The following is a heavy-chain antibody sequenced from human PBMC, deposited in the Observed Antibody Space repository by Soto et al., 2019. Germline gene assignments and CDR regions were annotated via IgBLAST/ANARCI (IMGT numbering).Heavy chain of an antibody. CDR3: AHKGGGDRILDY. D-gene: IGHD3-16*01. CDR2: IYWDGYK. J-gene: IGHJ4*02. Sequence: QITLKESGPTLVKPTQTLTLTCTFSGFSLSTRGVGVGWIRQPPGKALEWLALIYWDGYKHYSPSLESRLTNTEDTPKNQVVLTMTNMDPVDTATYSCAHKGGGDRILDYWGQGTLVTVSS. CDR1: GFSLSTRGVG. V-gene: IGHV2-5*02.